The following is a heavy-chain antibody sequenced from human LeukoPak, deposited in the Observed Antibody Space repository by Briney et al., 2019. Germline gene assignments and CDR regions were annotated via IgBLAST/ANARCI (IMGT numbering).Heavy chain of an antibody. D-gene: IGHD6-19*01. CDR2: ISGSGGGT. Sequence: GGSLRLSCAASGFTFSNYAMSWVRQAPGKGLEWLSTISGSGGGTYYADSVKGRFTISRDNSKNTLYLQMSSLRAEDTAVYYCAKGAAGGAVAGTQYFQHWGQGTLVTVSS. V-gene: IGHV3-23*01. J-gene: IGHJ1*01. CDR3: AKGAAGGAVAGTQYFQH. CDR1: GFTFSNYA.